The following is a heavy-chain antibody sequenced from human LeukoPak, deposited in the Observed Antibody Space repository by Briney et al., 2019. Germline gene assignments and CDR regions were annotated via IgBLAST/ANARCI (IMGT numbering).Heavy chain of an antibody. V-gene: IGHV4-39*01. CDR2: IYYSGST. CDR3: ASTVWRYYFDY. J-gene: IGHJ4*02. Sequence: SETLSLTCTVSGGSISSSSYYWGWIRQPPGKGLEWIGSIYYSGSTYYNPSLRSRVTISVDTSKNQFSLKLSSVTAADTAVYYCASTVWRYYFDYWGQGTLVTVSS. CDR1: GGSISSSSYY. D-gene: IGHD4-17*01.